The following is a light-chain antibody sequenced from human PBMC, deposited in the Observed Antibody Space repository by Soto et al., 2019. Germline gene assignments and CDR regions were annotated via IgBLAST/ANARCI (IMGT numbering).Light chain of an antibody. Sequence: EIVLTQSPATLSLSPGDRATLSCRASQRINISYLAWYQQKPGQAPRLLVYGASSRATGIPDRFSGSGSETDFTLPISRLEREDFAVYYCHQYGPSPTGTFGQGTKGVIK. CDR3: HQYGPSPTGT. CDR1: QRINISY. V-gene: IGKV3-20*01. CDR2: GAS. J-gene: IGKJ1*01.